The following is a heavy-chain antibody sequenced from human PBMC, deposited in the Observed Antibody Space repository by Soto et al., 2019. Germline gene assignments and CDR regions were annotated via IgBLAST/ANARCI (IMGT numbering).Heavy chain of an antibody. V-gene: IGHV1-2*04. CDR2: INPNSGGT. CDR3: ARDALEGLVMVSAEVGHDYYYGMDV. Sequence: GASVKVCCKASGYTFTGYYMHWVRQAPGQGLEWMGWINPNSGGTNYAQKFQGWVTMTRDTSISTAYMELSRLRSDDTAVYYCARDALEGLVMVSAEVGHDYYYGMDVWGQGTTVTVSS. D-gene: IGHD2-8*01. CDR1: GYTFTGYY. J-gene: IGHJ6*02.